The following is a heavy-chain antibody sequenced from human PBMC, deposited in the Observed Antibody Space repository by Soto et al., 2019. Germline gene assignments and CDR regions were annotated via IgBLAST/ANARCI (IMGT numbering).Heavy chain of an antibody. CDR2: IWYDGSNK. V-gene: IGHV3-33*01. CDR1: GFTFSSYG. J-gene: IGHJ4*02. CDR3: ARHFWFGELLSGGGIDY. Sequence: GGSLRLSCAASGFTFSSYGMHWVRQAPGKGLEWVAVIWYDGSNKYYADSVKGRFTISRDNSKNTLYLQMNSLRAADRSVYYCARHFWFGELLSGGGIDYWGQGTLVTVSS. D-gene: IGHD3-10*01.